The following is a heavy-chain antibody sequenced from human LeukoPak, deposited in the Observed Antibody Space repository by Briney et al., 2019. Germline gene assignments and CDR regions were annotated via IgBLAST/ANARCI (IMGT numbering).Heavy chain of an antibody. CDR1: GGSISSSNW. D-gene: IGHD3-22*01. V-gene: IGHV4-4*02. CDR2: IYHSGST. CDR3: ARDKGYYYDSSHPRGAFDI. Sequence: SGTLSLTCAVSGGSISSSNWWSWVRQPPGEGLVWIGEIYHSGSTNYNPSLKSRVTISVDKSKNQFSLKLSSVTAADTAVYYCARDKGYYYDSSHPRGAFDIWGQGTMVTVSS. J-gene: IGHJ3*02.